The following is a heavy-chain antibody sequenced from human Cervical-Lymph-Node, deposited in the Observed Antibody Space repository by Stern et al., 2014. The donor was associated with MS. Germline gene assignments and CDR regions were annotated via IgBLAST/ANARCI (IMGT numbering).Heavy chain of an antibody. D-gene: IGHD2-2*01. CDR2: INPGDSDT. Sequence: VQPVESGAEVKKPGESLKISCKGSGYSFTSYWIGWVRQMPGKGLEWMGIINPGDSDTRYSPSFQGQVTISADKSISTAYLQWSSLKASDTAMYYCARRHCSSRRCGWFDPWGQGTLVTVSS. J-gene: IGHJ5*02. V-gene: IGHV5-51*01. CDR3: ARRHCSSRRCGWFDP. CDR1: GYSFTSYW.